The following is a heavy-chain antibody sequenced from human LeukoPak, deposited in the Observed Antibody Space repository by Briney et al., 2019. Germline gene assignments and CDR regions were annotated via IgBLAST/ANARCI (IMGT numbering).Heavy chain of an antibody. CDR1: GASVSGSNYY. CDR3: AKSGGYGLIDY. Sequence: ASETLSLTCAVSGASVSGSNYYWGWIRQPPGKGLEWIGNIYSSGSTYYNASLQSRVTISIDTSKNQFSLRLNSVTAADTAMYYCAKSGGYGLIDYWGQGTRVTVSS. CDR2: IYSSGST. V-gene: IGHV4-39*01. D-gene: IGHD1-26*01. J-gene: IGHJ4*02.